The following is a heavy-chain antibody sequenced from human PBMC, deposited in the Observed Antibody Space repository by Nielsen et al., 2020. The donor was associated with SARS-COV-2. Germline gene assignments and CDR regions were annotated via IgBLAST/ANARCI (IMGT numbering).Heavy chain of an antibody. V-gene: IGHV3-66*01. CDR1: GFTISTYA. Sequence: GESLKISCVVSGFTISTYAMSWVRQAAGKGLDWVSVIYTDGSTSHADSVKGRFTISRDNSKYTLYLQMNSLRAEDTAVYYCARDNWGRMDVWGQGTTVTVSS. CDR2: IYTDGST. CDR3: ARDNWGRMDV. D-gene: IGHD7-27*01. J-gene: IGHJ6*02.